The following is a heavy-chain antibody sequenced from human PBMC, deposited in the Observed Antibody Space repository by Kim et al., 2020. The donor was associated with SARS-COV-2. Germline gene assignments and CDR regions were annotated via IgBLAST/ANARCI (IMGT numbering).Heavy chain of an antibody. Sequence: GGSLRLSCAASGFTFSSYAMSWVRQAPGKGLEWVSAISGSGGSTYYADSVKGRFTISRDNSKNTLYLQMNSLRAEDTAVYYCAKAGVYCSGGSCYAEAFDDWGQGTLVTVSS. CDR1: GFTFSSYA. CDR3: AKAGVYCSGGSCYAEAFDD. D-gene: IGHD2-15*01. J-gene: IGHJ4*02. V-gene: IGHV3-23*01. CDR2: ISGSGGST.